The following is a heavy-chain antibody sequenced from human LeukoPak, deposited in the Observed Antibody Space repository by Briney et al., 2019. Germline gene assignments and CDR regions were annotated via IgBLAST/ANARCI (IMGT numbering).Heavy chain of an antibody. CDR1: GYTLTELS. CDR2: FDPEDGET. J-gene: IGHJ4*02. CDR3: ATFSYGDYWGLDDH. V-gene: IGHV1-24*01. D-gene: IGHD4-17*01. Sequence: ASVKVFCKVSGYTLTELSMHWVRQAPGKGLEWMGGFDPEDGETIYAQKFQGRVTMTEDTSTDTAYMELSSLRSEDTAVYYCATFSYGDYWGLDDHWGQGTLVTVSS.